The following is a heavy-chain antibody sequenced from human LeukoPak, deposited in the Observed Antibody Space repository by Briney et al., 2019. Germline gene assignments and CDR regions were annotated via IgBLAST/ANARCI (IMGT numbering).Heavy chain of an antibody. CDR3: ARGTYYYDTSAYGFLDY. D-gene: IGHD3-22*01. CDR2: IIPIFATE. Sequence: SVKVSCKASGGTFSSYAINWVRQAPGQGLEWMGGIIPIFATENYAQKFQGRLTITADESTTTAYMELSSLRSEDTAVCYCARGTYYYDTSAYGFLDYWGQGTLVTVSS. V-gene: IGHV1-69*13. J-gene: IGHJ4*02. CDR1: GGTFSSYA.